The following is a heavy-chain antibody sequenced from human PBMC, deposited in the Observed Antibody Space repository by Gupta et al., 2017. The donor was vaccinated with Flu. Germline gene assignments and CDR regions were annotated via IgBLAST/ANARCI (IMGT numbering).Heavy chain of an antibody. D-gene: IGHD3-3*02. V-gene: IGHV4-31*03. J-gene: IGHJ4*02. CDR3: TTIPSGSIFGYFDS. Sequence: QVQLQESGPGLVNPSQTLSLTCTVSGASINSGGYYWNWIRQLPGKGLEWIGYVSYSGYTKYTPSLKSRLTISVDTSQSQFSLTLRSVTAADTAVYFCTTIPSGSIFGYFDSWGQGALVTVSS. CDR2: VSYSGYT. CDR1: GASINSGGYY.